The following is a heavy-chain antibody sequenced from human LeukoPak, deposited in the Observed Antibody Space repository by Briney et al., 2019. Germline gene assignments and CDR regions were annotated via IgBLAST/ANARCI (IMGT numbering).Heavy chain of an antibody. CDR1: GFTVSSNS. Sequence: GGSLRLSCTVSGFTVSSNSMSWVRQAPGKGLEWVSFIYSGTIHYSDSGKGRFTISRDNSKNTLYLQMNSLRAEDTAVYYCARRAGAYSHPYDYWGQGTLVTVSS. J-gene: IGHJ4*02. D-gene: IGHD4/OR15-4a*01. CDR2: IYSGTI. CDR3: ARRAGAYSHPYDY. V-gene: IGHV3-53*01.